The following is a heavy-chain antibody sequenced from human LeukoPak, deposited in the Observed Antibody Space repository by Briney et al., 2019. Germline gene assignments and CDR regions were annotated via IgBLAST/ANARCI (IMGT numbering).Heavy chain of an antibody. J-gene: IGHJ4*02. Sequence: SETLSLTCTVSGGSISSGGFYWSWIRQHPGKGLEWLGYIYYSGTTYYSPSLKSRVTFFVDTSKNQFSLKLNPVTAADTALYYCARGTTDGYSYGRFDYWGQGTLVTVSS. D-gene: IGHD5-18*01. CDR3: ARGTTDGYSYGRFDY. V-gene: IGHV4-31*03. CDR1: GGSISSGGFY. CDR2: IYYSGTT.